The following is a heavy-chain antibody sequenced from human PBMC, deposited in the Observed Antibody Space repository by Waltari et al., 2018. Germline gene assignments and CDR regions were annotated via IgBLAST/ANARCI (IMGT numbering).Heavy chain of an antibody. V-gene: IGHV1-2*06. J-gene: IGHJ4*02. CDR1: GYPFTAYY. Sequence: QVQLVQSGAEVKKPGASVKVSCKASGYPFTAYYMHWGRRDPGQGLEWMGRINPNSGGTNYAQKFQGRVTMTRDTSISTAYMELSRLRSDDTAVYYCARGYDYVWGSYDYWGQGTLVTVSS. CDR3: ARGYDYVWGSYDY. D-gene: IGHD3-16*01. CDR2: INPNSGGT.